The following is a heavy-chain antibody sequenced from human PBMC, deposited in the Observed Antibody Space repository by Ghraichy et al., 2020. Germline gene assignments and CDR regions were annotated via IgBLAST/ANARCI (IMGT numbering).Heavy chain of an antibody. D-gene: IGHD6-19*01. CDR2: IYHTGST. CDR3: VRGPDSSGWYLFDP. V-gene: IGHV4-4*02. J-gene: IGHJ5*02. Sequence: SETLSLTCSVSGDSITTTHWWSWVRQTPGKGLEWIGEIYHTGSTTNNPSLRSRVTMSVDKSKNQFSLTLTSMTAADTAVYYCVRGPDSSGWYLFDPWGQGTLVTVSS. CDR1: GDSITTTHW.